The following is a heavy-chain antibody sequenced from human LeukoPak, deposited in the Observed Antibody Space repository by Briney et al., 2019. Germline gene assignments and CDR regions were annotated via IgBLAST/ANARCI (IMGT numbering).Heavy chain of an antibody. J-gene: IGHJ4*02. CDR3: ARRTSAYCGGDCYSFDY. D-gene: IGHD2-21*02. V-gene: IGHV5-51*01. CDR1: GYSFTSYW. CDR2: IYPGDSDT. Sequence: GESLKISWKGSGYSFTSYWIGWVRQMPGKGLGWMGIIYPGDSDTRYSPSFQGQVTISADKSISTAYLQWSSLKASDTAMYYCARRTSAYCGGDCYSFDYWGQGTLVTVSS.